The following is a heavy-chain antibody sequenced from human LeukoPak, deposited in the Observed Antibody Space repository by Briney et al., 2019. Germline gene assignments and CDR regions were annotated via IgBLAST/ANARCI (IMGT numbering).Heavy chain of an antibody. V-gene: IGHV3-15*01. CDR1: GFTFSSYA. CDR2: IKSKSVGEAT. Sequence: SGGSLRLSCAASGFTFSSYAMSWVRQAPGKGLEWVGRIKSKSVGEATDYAAPVKGRFTISRDDSENTLYLQMNSLKTEDTAVYYCTTHSGNDLRSWGQGTLVTVSS. CDR3: TTHSGNDLRS. J-gene: IGHJ5*02. D-gene: IGHD5-12*01.